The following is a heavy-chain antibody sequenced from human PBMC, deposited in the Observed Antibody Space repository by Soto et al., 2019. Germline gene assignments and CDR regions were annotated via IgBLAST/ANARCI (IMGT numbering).Heavy chain of an antibody. Sequence: SETLSLTCTVSGGSISSGDYYWSWIRQPPGKGLEWIGYIYYSGSTYYNPSLKSRVTISVDTSKNQFSLKLSSVTAADTAVYYCASSRRGGLPPNDYWGQGTLVTVSS. J-gene: IGHJ4*02. D-gene: IGHD3-16*01. CDR2: IYYSGST. V-gene: IGHV4-30-4*01. CDR3: ASSRRGGLPPNDY. CDR1: GGSISSGDYY.